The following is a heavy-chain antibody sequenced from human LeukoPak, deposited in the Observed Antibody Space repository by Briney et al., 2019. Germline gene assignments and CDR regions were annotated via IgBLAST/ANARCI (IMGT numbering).Heavy chain of an antibody. CDR2: ISWNSGSI. CDR1: GFTFDDYA. J-gene: IGHJ4*02. V-gene: IGHV3-9*01. CDR3: ARSTPLLYGSSGYDY. D-gene: IGHD3-22*01. Sequence: SLRLSCAASGFTFDDYAMHWVRQAPGKGLEWVSGISWNSGSIGYADSVKGRFTISRDNAKNSLYLQMNSLRAEDTALYYCARSTPLLYGSSGYDYWGQGTLVTVSS.